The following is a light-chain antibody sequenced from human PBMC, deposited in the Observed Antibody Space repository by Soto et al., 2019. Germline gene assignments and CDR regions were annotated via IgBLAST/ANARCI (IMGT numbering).Light chain of an antibody. Sequence: EIVLTQSPGTLSLSPGERATLSCRASQNVSSSYLAWYQQKAGQATRLLIYGASNRANGIPDRFSGSGSGTDFTLSISRLEPEDFALYYCQQYGNSHPITFGQGTRLEIK. V-gene: IGKV3-20*01. J-gene: IGKJ5*01. CDR1: QNVSSSY. CDR3: QQYGNSHPIT. CDR2: GAS.